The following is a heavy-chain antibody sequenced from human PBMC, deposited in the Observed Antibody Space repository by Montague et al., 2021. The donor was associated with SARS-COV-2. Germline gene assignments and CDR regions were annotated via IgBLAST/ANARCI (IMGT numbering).Heavy chain of an antibody. CDR2: INHTGSA. D-gene: IGHD3-3*01. V-gene: IGHV4-34*01. J-gene: IGHJ3*01. CDR3: ARAQVAISGVLIFIPAAGPLDA. CDR1: SGSFSDFY. Sequence: SETLSLTCAVYSGSFSDFYWTWIRLSPGPGLEWMWEINHTGSATSNPSLKGRVTLSIATSTTQISLRLQSVTPAATAVYYCARAQVAISGVLIFIPAAGPLDAWGQGTSVTVSS.